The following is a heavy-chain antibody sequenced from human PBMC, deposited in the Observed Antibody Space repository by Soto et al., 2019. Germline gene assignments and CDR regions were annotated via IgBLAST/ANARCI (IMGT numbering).Heavy chain of an antibody. CDR1: GFSLTDTRVG. Sequence: QVTLRESGPVLVRPTETLTLTCTVSGFSLTDTRVGVSWIRQPPGKALEWLAHIFSPGEISYTTSLRSRLTISKDTSKGQVVLSLDNMGPLDTAAYFCARVRNTAVNSCYCGMDVWGQGPSVTVSS. V-gene: IGHV2-26*01. CDR3: ARVRNTAVNSCYCGMDV. CDR2: IFSPGEI. J-gene: IGHJ6*02. D-gene: IGHD2-21*02.